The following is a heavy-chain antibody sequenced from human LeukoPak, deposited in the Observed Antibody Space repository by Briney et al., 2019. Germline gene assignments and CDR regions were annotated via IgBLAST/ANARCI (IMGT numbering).Heavy chain of an antibody. CDR1: GFTFSSYS. D-gene: IGHD1-26*01. Sequence: PGGSLRLSCAASGFTFSSYSMNWARQAPGKGLEWVSSISSSSSYIYYADSVKGRFTISRDNAKNSLYLQMNSLRAEDTAVYYCARDFFRVGATSAYWGQGTLVTVSS. V-gene: IGHV3-21*01. J-gene: IGHJ4*02. CDR3: ARDFFRVGATSAY. CDR2: ISSSSSYI.